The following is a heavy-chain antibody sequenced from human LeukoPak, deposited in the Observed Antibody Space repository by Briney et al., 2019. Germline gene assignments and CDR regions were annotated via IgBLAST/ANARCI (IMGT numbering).Heavy chain of an antibody. D-gene: IGHD4-11*01. V-gene: IGHV3-33*06. Sequence: PGGSLRLSCEASGFTFSHYGMHWVRQAPGKGLEWVAVIWSDGTNQYHADSVKGRFTISRDNFKKTVSLQMNSLRVEDTAVYYCAKDAQTGFDYSNSLEHWGQGVLVTVSS. CDR1: GFTFSHYG. CDR3: AKDAQTGFDYSNSLEH. J-gene: IGHJ4*02. CDR2: IWSDGTNQ.